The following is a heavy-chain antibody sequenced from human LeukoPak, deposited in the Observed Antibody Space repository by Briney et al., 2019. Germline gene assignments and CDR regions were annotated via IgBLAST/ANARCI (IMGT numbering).Heavy chain of an antibody. CDR2: IRSKANSYAT. Sequence: GGSLRLSCAASGFTFSGSAMHWVRQASGKGLEWVGRIRSKANSYATAYAASVKGRFTISRDDSKNTAYLQMNSLRAEDTAVYYCAKREGYSYGSTDYWGQGTLVTVSS. CDR1: GFTFSGSA. D-gene: IGHD5-18*01. CDR3: AKREGYSYGSTDY. V-gene: IGHV3-73*01. J-gene: IGHJ4*02.